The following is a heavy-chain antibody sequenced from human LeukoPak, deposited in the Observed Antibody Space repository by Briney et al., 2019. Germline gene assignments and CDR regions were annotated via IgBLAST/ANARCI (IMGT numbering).Heavy chain of an antibody. Sequence: ASAKVSCKASGYTFTGYYMHWVRQAPGQGLEWMGWINPNSGGTNYAQKFQGRVTMTRDTSISTAYMELSRLRSDDTAVYYCARDRDYGDYVLGYWGQGTLVTVSS. D-gene: IGHD4-17*01. CDR2: INPNSGGT. CDR1: GYTFTGYY. CDR3: ARDRDYGDYVLGY. V-gene: IGHV1-2*02. J-gene: IGHJ4*02.